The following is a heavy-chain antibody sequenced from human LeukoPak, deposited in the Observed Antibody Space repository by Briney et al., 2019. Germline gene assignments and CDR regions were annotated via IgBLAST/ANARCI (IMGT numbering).Heavy chain of an antibody. CDR2: IYHSGST. Sequence: SETRSLTCTVSGGSISSYYWGWIRQPPGKGLDWIAYIYHSGSTNYNPSLRSRVTISVDTSKNQFSLKLSSVTAADTAVYYCARHTLISSAGFDYWGQGTLLTVSS. J-gene: IGHJ4*02. CDR3: ARHTLISSAGFDY. CDR1: GGSISSYY. D-gene: IGHD6-13*01. V-gene: IGHV4-59*08.